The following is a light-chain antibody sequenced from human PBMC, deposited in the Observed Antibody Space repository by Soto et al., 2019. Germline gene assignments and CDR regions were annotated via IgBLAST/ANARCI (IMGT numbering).Light chain of an antibody. J-gene: IGLJ1*01. V-gene: IGLV2-23*01. CDR1: SSDVGSYNL. CDR3: CSYAGSSTTYV. Sequence: QSGLGHPASVFGSPGHLITISCTGTSSDVGSYNLVSWYQQHPGKAPKLMIYEGSKRPSGVSNRFSGSKSGNTASLTISGLQAEDEADYYCCSYAGSSTTYVFGTGTKVTVL. CDR2: EGS.